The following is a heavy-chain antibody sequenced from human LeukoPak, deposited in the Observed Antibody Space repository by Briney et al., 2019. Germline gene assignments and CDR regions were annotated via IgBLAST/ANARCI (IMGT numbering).Heavy chain of an antibody. CDR2: INPNSGGT. CDR1: GYTFTGYY. D-gene: IGHD5-18*01. CDR3: ARAGKQLWLAYYYYMDV. Sequence: ASVKVSCKASGYTFTGYYMHWVRQAPGQGLEWMGWINPNSGGTNYAQKFQGRVTMTRDTSISTAYMELSRLRSDDTAVYYCARAGKQLWLAYYYYMDVWGKGTTVTVSS. J-gene: IGHJ6*03. V-gene: IGHV1-2*02.